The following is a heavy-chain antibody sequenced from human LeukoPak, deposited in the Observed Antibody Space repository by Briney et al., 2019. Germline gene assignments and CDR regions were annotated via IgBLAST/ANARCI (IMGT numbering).Heavy chain of an antibody. CDR3: XXXXXYYGMDV. Sequence: SETLSLTCTVSGGSISSGDYYWSWIRQPPGKGLGWIGYIYXXGSTYYNPSLKSRVTISVDTSKNQFSLKLSSVTAADTAVYYCXXXXXYYGMDVWGQGTTVTVSS. CDR2: IYXXGST. CDR1: GGSISSGDYY. V-gene: IGHV4-30-4*01. J-gene: IGHJ6*02.